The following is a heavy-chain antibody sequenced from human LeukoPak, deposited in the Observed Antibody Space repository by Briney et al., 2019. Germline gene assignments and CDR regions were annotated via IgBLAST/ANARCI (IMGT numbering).Heavy chain of an antibody. CDR3: ARDWRDGYSF. J-gene: IGHJ4*02. CDR2: ISYDGSNK. CDR1: GFTFSDYY. Sequence: GGSLRLSCAASGFTFSDYYMSWIRQAPGKGLEWVAVISYDGSNKYYADSVKGRFTISRDNAKNSLYLQMNSLRAEDTAVYYCARDWRDGYSFWGQGALVTVSS. D-gene: IGHD5-24*01. V-gene: IGHV3-30*03.